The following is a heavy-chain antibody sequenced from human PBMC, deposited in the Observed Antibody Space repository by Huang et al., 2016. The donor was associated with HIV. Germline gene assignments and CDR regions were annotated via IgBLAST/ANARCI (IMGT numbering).Heavy chain of an antibody. CDR1: GFAVSTYS. D-gene: IGHD5-18*01. CDR3: ARDEQREKNYFDY. V-gene: IGHV3-48*01. Sequence: VQLVDPGGGLVQPGGSLRLSCAASGFAVSTYSLNWVRQAPGKGLEWVSYITRSGNTTYYAASVRGRFTISRDTAKNSLFLQMNSLRAEDTAVYYCARDEQREKNYFDYWGQGTLVTVSS. CDR2: ITRSGNTT. J-gene: IGHJ4*02.